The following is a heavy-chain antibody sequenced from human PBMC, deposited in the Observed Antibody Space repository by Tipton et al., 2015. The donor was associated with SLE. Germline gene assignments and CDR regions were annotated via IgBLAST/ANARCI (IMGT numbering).Heavy chain of an antibody. J-gene: IGHJ3*02. CDR1: GFTVSSNY. V-gene: IGHV3-53*05. Sequence: SLRLSCAASGFTVSSNYMSWVRQAPGKGLEWVSVIYSGGSTYYADSVKGRFTISRDNSKNTLYLQMSSLRAEDTAVYYCVKGIGSNCYDAFDIWGQGTMVTVSS. D-gene: IGHD6-13*01. CDR3: VKGIGSNCYDAFDI. CDR2: IYSGGST.